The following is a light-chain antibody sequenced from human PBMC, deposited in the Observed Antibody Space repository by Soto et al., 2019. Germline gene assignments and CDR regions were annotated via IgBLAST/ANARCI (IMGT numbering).Light chain of an antibody. V-gene: IGKV1-5*01. CDR1: QTISNW. Sequence: DIQMTQSPSTLSASVRDRVTITCRASQTISNWLAWYQQNPGKAPKLLIYDASNLASGVPSRFSSSGSGTEFTLTISSLQPDDFATYYCQQYFGYPRTFGGGTKVEIK. J-gene: IGKJ4*01. CDR2: DAS. CDR3: QQYFGYPRT.